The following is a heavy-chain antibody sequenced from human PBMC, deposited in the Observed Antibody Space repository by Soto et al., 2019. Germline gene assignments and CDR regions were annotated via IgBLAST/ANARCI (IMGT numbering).Heavy chain of an antibody. D-gene: IGHD3-22*01. Sequence: GGSLRLSCAASGFTFSSYGMHWVRQAPGKGLEWVAVISYDGSNKYYADSVKGRFTISRDNSKNTLYLQMNSLRAEDTAVYYCAKGDYYDSSGYLGYWGQGTLVTVSS. CDR3: AKGDYYDSSGYLGY. CDR1: GFTFSSYG. CDR2: ISYDGSNK. J-gene: IGHJ4*02. V-gene: IGHV3-30*18.